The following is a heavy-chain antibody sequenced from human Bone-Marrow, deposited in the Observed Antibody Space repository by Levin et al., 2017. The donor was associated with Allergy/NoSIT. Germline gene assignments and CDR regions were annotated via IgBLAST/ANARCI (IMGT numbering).Heavy chain of an antibody. CDR2: ITPFNGNT. V-gene: IGHV1-45*02. CDR1: GYTFTYRY. CDR3: ASSDTAMALTDY. J-gene: IGHJ4*02. Sequence: KISCKASGYTFTYRYLHWVRQAPGQALEWMGWITPFNGNTNYAQKFQDRVTITRDRSMSTAYMELSSLRSEDTAMYYCASSDTAMALTDYWGQGTLVTVSS. D-gene: IGHD5-18*01.